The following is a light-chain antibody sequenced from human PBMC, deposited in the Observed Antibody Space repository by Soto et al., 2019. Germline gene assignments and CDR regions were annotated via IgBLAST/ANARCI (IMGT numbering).Light chain of an antibody. CDR3: SSYTSGTTLYV. CDR2: EVS. J-gene: IGLJ1*01. Sequence: QSVLTQPASVSGSPGQSITISCTGTSSDVGGYNYVSWYQQHPGKVPKLMIYEVSNRPSGVSHRFSGSRSGNTASLTISGLQAEDEADYYCSSYTSGTTLYVFGTGTKVTVL. CDR1: SSDVGGYNY. V-gene: IGLV2-14*01.